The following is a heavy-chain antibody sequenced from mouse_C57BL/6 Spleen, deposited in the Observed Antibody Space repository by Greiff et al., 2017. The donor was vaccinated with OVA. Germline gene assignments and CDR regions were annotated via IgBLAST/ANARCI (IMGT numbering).Heavy chain of an antibody. CDR3: GIDSVLWYVDV. CDR1: GYTFTSYW. J-gene: IGHJ1*03. CDR2: IHPSDSDT. Sequence: VQLQQPGAELVKPGASVKVSCKASGYTFTSYWMHWVKQRPGQGLEWIGRIHPSDSDTNYNQKFKGKATLTVDKSSSTSSMQISSLTPEEAAVYCCGIDSVLWYVDVWGTGTTVTVSS. V-gene: IGHV1-74*01. D-gene: IGHD3-2*01.